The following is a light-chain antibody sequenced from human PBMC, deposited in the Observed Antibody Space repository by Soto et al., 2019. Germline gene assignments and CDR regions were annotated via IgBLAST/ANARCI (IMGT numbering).Light chain of an antibody. CDR2: GNI. J-gene: IGLJ2*01. CDR1: SSNIGAGYD. V-gene: IGLV1-40*01. Sequence: QSALTQPPSVSGAPGQRVTISCTGSSSNIGAGYDVHWYQQVPGTAPKLLIYGNINRPSGVPDRFSGSKSGTSASLAITGLQAEDEADYYCQSYDNSLSGLFGGGTKLTVL. CDR3: QSYDNSLSGL.